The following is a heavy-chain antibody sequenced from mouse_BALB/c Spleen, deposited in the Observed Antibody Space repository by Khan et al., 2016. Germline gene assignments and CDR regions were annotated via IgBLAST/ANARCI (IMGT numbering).Heavy chain of an antibody. CDR1: GYSITSGYY. CDR2: ISYDGSN. Sequence: EVQLQESGPGLVKPSQSLSLTCSVTGYSITSGYYWNWIRQFPGNKLEWMGYISYDGSNNYNPSLKNRISITRDPSKNQFFLKLNSVTSEDTSTYYCVTYRRVYAVDYWGQGTSVTVSS. J-gene: IGHJ4*01. CDR3: VTYRRVYAVDY. V-gene: IGHV3-6*02.